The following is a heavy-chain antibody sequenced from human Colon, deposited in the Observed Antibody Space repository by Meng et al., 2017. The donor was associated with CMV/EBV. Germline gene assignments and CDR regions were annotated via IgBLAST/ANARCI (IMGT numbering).Heavy chain of an antibody. CDR1: GFTFAPSV. V-gene: IGHV3-23*01. CDR3: ARHNSSFYAPYDF. D-gene: IGHD6-6*01. J-gene: IGHJ4*02. CDR2: ISSRSDTI. Sequence: CAAAGFTFAPSVMNWVRQAPGKGLEWVSTISSRSDTIHYPDSVKGRFTVSRDNFKNTVSLQLTSLRAEDTAIYYCARHNSSFYAPYDFWGQGTLVTVSS.